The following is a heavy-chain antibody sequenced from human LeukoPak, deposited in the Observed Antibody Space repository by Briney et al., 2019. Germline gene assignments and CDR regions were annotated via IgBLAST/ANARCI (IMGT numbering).Heavy chain of an antibody. J-gene: IGHJ4*02. Sequence: GGSLRLSCAASGFTFDDYAMHWVRQAPGKGLEWVSGTSWNSGSIGYADSVKGRFTISRDNAKNSLYLQMNSLRAEDTALYYCAKVGSGWSYWGQGTLVTVSS. D-gene: IGHD6-19*01. V-gene: IGHV3-9*01. CDR2: TSWNSGSI. CDR3: AKVGSGWSY. CDR1: GFTFDDYA.